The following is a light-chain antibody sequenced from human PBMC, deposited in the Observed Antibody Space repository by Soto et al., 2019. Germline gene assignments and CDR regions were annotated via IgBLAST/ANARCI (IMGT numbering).Light chain of an antibody. CDR1: SSDVGGYNY. CDR2: DVS. V-gene: IGLV2-14*01. Sequence: QSALTQPASVSGSPGQSITISCTGTSSDVGGYNYVSWYQQHPGKAPKLMIYDVSNRPSGVSNRFSGSKSGNTASLTISGLQAEDEADYYCSSYTSSSTLVVCVGGTKLTVL. J-gene: IGLJ2*01. CDR3: SSYTSSSTLVV.